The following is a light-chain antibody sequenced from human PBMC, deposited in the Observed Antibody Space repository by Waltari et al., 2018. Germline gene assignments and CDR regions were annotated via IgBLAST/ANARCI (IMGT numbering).Light chain of an antibody. CDR3: QQYDNLPLT. Sequence: DFKMTQSPSSLSASVGDRVTITCQASQDISNYLNWYQQKPGKAPKLLIYDASNLETGVPSRFSGSGSGTDFTFTISSLQPEDIATYYCQQYDNLPLTFGPGTKVNIK. V-gene: IGKV1-33*01. CDR1: QDISNY. J-gene: IGKJ3*01. CDR2: DAS.